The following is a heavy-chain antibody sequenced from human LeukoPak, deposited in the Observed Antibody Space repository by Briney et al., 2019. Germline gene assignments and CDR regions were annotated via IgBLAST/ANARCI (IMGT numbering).Heavy chain of an antibody. CDR1: GFIFSDYY. Sequence: GGSLRLSCAASGFIFSDYYMGWIRQAPGKGLEWVSYISSSGSTIYYADSVKGRFTISRDNAKNSLYLQMNSLRAEDTAVYYCARVYYYDTRVADYWGQGTLVTVSS. V-gene: IGHV3-11*04. CDR3: ARVYYYDTRVADY. J-gene: IGHJ4*02. CDR2: ISSSGSTI. D-gene: IGHD3-22*01.